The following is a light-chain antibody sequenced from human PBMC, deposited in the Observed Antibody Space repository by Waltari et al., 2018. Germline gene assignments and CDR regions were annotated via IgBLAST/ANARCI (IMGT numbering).Light chain of an antibody. V-gene: IGLV3-9*01. CDR1: NIGSKN. Sequence: SYELTQPLSVSVALGQTARITWGGNNIGSKNVHGYQQKPGQAPGLVIARESNGPSGVPERFTGASTGNTATLSISRAQAGDEADYYCQVWDGSTVVFGGGTKLTVL. CDR2: RES. J-gene: IGLJ2*01. CDR3: QVWDGSTVV.